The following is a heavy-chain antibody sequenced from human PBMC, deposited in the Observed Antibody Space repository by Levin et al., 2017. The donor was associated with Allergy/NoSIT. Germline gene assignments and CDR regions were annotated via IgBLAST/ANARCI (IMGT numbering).Heavy chain of an antibody. CDR3: ARDGGLTSGGVWDALDV. D-gene: IGHD3-16*01. CDR2: ISYDGNHE. J-gene: IGHJ6*02. Sequence: GESLKISCAASGFTFSTHGMHWARQAPGKGLEWVAVISYDGNHEYVEDSAKGRFTISRDNSKSTLYLQMNSPTPEDTAVYYCARDGGLTSGGVWDALDVWGQGTTVTVS. CDR1: GFTFSTHG. V-gene: IGHV3-30*03.